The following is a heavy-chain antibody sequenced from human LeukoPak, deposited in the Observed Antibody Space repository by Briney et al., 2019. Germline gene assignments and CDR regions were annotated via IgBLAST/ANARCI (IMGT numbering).Heavy chain of an antibody. V-gene: IGHV4-31*03. J-gene: IGHJ5*02. CDR2: IYYSGST. D-gene: IGHD5-24*01. Sequence: SETLSLTCTVSGGSISSGGYYWSWIRQHPGKGLEWIGYIYYSGSTYYNPSLKSRVTISVDTSKNQFSLKLSSVTAADTAVCYCARARRDGYNVRFDPWGQGTLVTVSS. CDR1: GGSISSGGYY. CDR3: ARARRDGYNVRFDP.